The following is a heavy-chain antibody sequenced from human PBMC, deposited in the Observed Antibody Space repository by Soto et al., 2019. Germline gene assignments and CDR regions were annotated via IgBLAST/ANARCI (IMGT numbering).Heavy chain of an antibody. CDR3: AVAAVREIMAQESSGLGV. D-gene: IGHD3-10*01. V-gene: IGHV1-69*01. Sequence: QVQLVQSGAEVKTPGSSVKVSCKASGGTLRAYAISWLRQAPGQGLECMGGIMPTVDSANYAQNFQGRLTISADESTSTGNLELGSLRSDDTAVYYCAVAAVREIMAQESSGLGVWGEGTTVIVSS. J-gene: IGHJ6*04. CDR1: GGTLRAYA. CDR2: IMPTVDSA.